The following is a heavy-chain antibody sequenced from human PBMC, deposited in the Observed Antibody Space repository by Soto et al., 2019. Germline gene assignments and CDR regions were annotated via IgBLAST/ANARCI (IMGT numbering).Heavy chain of an antibody. CDR2: MKPNSGNT. Sequence: GASVKVSCKASGYTFTSYYINWPRQATGQGREWMGWMKPNSGNTGHAQKFQGRVTTTRNTSISTAYRELSNLRSEDTAVYYCASNLGTVLKFSECLIAYPTTTLTSGPAAHWG. V-gene: IGHV1-8*01. J-gene: IGHJ1*01. CDR1: GYTFTSYY. D-gene: IGHD3-3*01. CDR3: ASNLGTVLKFSECLIAYPTTTLTSGPAAH.